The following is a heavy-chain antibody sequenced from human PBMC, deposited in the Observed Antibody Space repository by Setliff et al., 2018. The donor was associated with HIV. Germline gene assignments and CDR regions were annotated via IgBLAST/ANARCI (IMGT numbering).Heavy chain of an antibody. CDR1: GFPFSNYA. V-gene: IGHV3-21*01. Sequence: GGSLRLSCAASGFPFSNYAMSWVRQAPGKGLEWVSAISSGGGTYYADSVRGRFTISRDNANNLLYLQMNSLRAEDTAVYYCARDQEHIIVVSATGNMPGYLHYYYMDVWGKGSTVTVSS. J-gene: IGHJ6*03. D-gene: IGHD2-2*01. CDR2: ISSGGGT. CDR3: ARDQEHIIVVSATGNMPGYLHYYYMDV.